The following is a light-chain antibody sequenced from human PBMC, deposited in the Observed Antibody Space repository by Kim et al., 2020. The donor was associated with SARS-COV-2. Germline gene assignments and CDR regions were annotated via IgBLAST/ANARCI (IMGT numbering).Light chain of an antibody. CDR1: SSDVGRYNS. CDR2: DVT. J-gene: IGLJ2*01. CDR3: CSYAGRYTWI. Sequence: GQSVTISCTGSSSDVGRYNSVSWYQQHPGKAPKLMISDVTDRPSGVPDRFSGFKSGNTASLTISGLQAEDEADYYCCSYAGRYTWIFGGGTQLTVL. V-gene: IGLV2-11*03.